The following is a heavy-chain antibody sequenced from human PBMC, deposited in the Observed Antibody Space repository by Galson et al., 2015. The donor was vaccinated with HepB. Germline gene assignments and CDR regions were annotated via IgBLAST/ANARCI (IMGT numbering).Heavy chain of an antibody. D-gene: IGHD3-10*01. V-gene: IGHV3-30*18. Sequence: SLRLSCAASGFNFKTYGMHWVRQAPGKGLEWVAVLSYDGNNEYYTDSVKGRFTISRDNSKNTLYLQMKSLRAEDTAVYYCAKGWELFNLDFWGRGTLVTVSS. CDR2: LSYDGNNE. CDR3: AKGWELFNLDF. CDR1: GFNFKTYG. J-gene: IGHJ4*02.